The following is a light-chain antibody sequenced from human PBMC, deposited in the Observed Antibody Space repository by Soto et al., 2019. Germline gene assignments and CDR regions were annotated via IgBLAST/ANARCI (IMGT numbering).Light chain of an antibody. CDR2: DTS. Sequence: EIVLTQSPATLFLSPGESATLSCRASQTVANYLAWYQQKPGQAPRLLIYDTSNRATGIPARFSGSGSGTDFTLTISSLEPEDFAVYYCQQRSTWPITFGQGTRLEIK. J-gene: IGKJ5*01. V-gene: IGKV3-11*01. CDR3: QQRSTWPIT. CDR1: QTVANY.